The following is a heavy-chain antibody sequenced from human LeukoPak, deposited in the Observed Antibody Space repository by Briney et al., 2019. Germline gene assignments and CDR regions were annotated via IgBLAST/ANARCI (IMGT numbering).Heavy chain of an antibody. CDR1: GFTFSDYS. Sequence: GGSLRLSCAASGFTFSDYSMNWVRQAPGKGLEWVSGMSGSGDKIFYADSVKGRFTISRDNSKNTLYLQMNSLRAEDTAVYYCAKANWVSNADAVYWGQGALVTVSS. D-gene: IGHD7-27*01. V-gene: IGHV3-23*01. CDR3: AKANWVSNADAVY. CDR2: MSGSGDKI. J-gene: IGHJ4*02.